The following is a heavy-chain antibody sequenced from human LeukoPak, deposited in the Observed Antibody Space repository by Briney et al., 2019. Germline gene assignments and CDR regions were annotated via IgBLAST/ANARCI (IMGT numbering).Heavy chain of an antibody. CDR1: GYTFTGYY. CDR3: ARDGDNAFDI. Sequence: ASVKVSYKASGYTFTGYYMHWVRQAPGQGLEWMGWINPNSGDTNYAQKFQGSVTMTRDTSISTAYMELSRLRSDDTAVYYCARDGDNAFDIWGQGTMVTVSS. J-gene: IGHJ3*02. CDR2: INPNSGDT. V-gene: IGHV1-2*02.